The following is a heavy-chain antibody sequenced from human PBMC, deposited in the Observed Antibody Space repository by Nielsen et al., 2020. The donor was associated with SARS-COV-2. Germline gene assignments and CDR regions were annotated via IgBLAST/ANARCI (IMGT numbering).Heavy chain of an antibody. CDR2: IWHDTSNK. D-gene: IGHD1-14*01. Sequence: GGSLRLSCAASGFTFRNYGMHWVRQVPGKGLEWVAVIWHDTSNKYYVDSVQGRFTISRDNSKNTVYLQMNSLRAEDTALYYCARDSDTGTPTYAFDSWGQGTLVTVSS. CDR3: ARDSDTGTPTYAFDS. V-gene: IGHV3-33*01. CDR1: GFTFRNYG. J-gene: IGHJ4*02.